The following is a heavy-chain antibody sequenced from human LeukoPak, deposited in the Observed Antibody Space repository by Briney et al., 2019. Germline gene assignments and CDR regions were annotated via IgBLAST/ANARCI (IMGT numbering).Heavy chain of an antibody. CDR1: GGSISSYY. D-gene: IGHD3-3*01. CDR3: ARSRFLEWLYDAFDI. CDR2: IYYSGST. Sequence: SETLSLTCTVSGGSISSYYWSWIWQPPGKGLEWIGYIYYSGSTNCNPSLKSRVTISVDTSKNQFSLKLSSVTAADTAVYYCARSRFLEWLYDAFDIWGQGTMVTVSS. J-gene: IGHJ3*02. V-gene: IGHV4-59*01.